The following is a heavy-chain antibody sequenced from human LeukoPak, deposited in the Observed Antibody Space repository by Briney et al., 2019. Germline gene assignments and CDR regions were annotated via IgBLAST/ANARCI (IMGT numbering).Heavy chain of an antibody. CDR3: AKGMSSGYSPPDY. Sequence: GGSLRLSCAASGFIFSSYGMYWVRQAPGKGLEWVSVIYSGGSTYYADSVKGRFTISRDNSKNTLYLQMNSLRAEDTAVYYCAKGMSSGYSPPDYWGQGTLVTVSS. V-gene: IGHV3-NL1*01. CDR2: IYSGGST. D-gene: IGHD5-18*01. J-gene: IGHJ4*02. CDR1: GFIFSSYG.